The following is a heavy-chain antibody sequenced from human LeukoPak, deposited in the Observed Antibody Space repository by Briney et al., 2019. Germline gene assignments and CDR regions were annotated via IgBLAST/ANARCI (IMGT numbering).Heavy chain of an antibody. CDR2: ISSSSSYI. CDR3: ARDQGRGGAAGDY. CDR1: GFTFSSYS. Sequence: GGSLRLSCAASGFTFSSYSMNWVRHGPGEGLEWGSSISSSSSYICYADPVKGRFTISRDNAKNSLYLQMNSLRAEDTAVYYCARDQGRGGAAGDYWGQGTLVTVSS. J-gene: IGHJ4*02. D-gene: IGHD5-12*01. V-gene: IGHV3-21*01.